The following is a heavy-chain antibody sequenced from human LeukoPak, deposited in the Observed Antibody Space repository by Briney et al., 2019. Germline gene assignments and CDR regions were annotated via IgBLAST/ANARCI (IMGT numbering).Heavy chain of an antibody. V-gene: IGHV5-51*01. CDR3: ARHPPIAAAGNGDLYYYYMDV. CDR2: IYPGDSDT. CDR1: GYSFTSYW. Sequence: GESLKISCKSSGYSFTSYWIGWVRQMPGKGLEWMGIIYPGDSDTRYSPSFQGQVTISADKSISTAYLQWSSLKASDTAMYYCARHPPIAAAGNGDLYYYYMDVWGKGTTVTVSS. J-gene: IGHJ6*03. D-gene: IGHD6-13*01.